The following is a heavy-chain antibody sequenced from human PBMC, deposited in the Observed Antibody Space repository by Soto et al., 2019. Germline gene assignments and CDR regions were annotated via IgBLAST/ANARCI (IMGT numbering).Heavy chain of an antibody. D-gene: IGHD2-2*01. V-gene: IGHV4-31*03. J-gene: IGHJ4*02. CDR2: TSNSGST. CDR1: GGSITSSGYY. CDR3: ARGGGSTEVDY. Sequence: QVQLQESGPGLVKPSQTLSLTCTVSGGSITSSGYYWSWIRQHPGEGLEWIGFTSNSGSTSYNPSLKSRVTISVDTSSNQFSLTLKSVTAADTAVYYCARGGGSTEVDYWGQGTLVTVSP.